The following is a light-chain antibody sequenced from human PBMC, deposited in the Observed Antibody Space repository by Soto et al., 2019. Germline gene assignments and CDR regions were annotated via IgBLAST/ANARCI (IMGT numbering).Light chain of an antibody. Sequence: EIVLMQSPGILSLSPGDRATLSCRASQTVYSIFLAWYQQKPGRSPRLLISGATTRASGIPDRFSGSGSGTDFSLTIRRLEPDDFAVYYCQYYGGAYYPFGQGTKLEIK. CDR3: QYYGGAYYP. J-gene: IGKJ2*01. CDR1: QTVYSIF. V-gene: IGKV3-20*01. CDR2: GAT.